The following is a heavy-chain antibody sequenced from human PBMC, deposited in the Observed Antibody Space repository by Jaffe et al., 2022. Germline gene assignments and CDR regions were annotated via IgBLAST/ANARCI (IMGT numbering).Heavy chain of an antibody. CDR1: GFSLSTSGVG. CDR2: IYWDDDK. D-gene: IGHD5-18*01. J-gene: IGHJ5*02. CDR3: ARKPGNGLPGAKNWFDP. V-gene: IGHV2-5*02. Sequence: QITLKESGPTLVKPTQTLTLTCTFSGFSLSTSGVGVGWIRQPPGKALEWLALIYWDDDKRYSPSLKSRLTITKDTSKNQVVLTMTNMDPVDTATYYCARKPGNGLPGAKNWFDPWGQGTLVTVSS.